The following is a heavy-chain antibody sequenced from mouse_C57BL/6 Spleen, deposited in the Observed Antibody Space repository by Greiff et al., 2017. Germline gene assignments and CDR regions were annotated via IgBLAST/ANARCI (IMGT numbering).Heavy chain of an antibody. CDR3: ARLGYYGSSPYYFDY. Sequence: VKLQESGAELARPGASVKLSCKASGYTFTSYGISWVKQRTGQGLEWIGEIYPRSGNTYYNEKFKGKATLTADKSSSTAYMELRSLTSEDSAVYFCARLGYYGSSPYYFDYWGQGTTLTVSS. CDR2: IYPRSGNT. CDR1: GYTFTSYG. D-gene: IGHD1-1*01. V-gene: IGHV1-81*01. J-gene: IGHJ2*01.